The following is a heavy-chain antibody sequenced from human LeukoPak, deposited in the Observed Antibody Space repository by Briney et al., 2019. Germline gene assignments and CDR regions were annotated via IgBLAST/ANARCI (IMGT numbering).Heavy chain of an antibody. CDR2: ISAYNGNT. V-gene: IGHV1-18*01. J-gene: IGHJ4*02. D-gene: IGHD6-19*01. Sequence: WASVKVSCKASGYTFTNYGISWVRQAPGQGLEWMGWISAYNGNTNYAQKLQGRVTMTADTSTSTAYMELRSLRSDDTAVYYRARDQAVAAGYWGQGTLVTVSS. CDR1: GYTFTNYG. CDR3: ARDQAVAAGY.